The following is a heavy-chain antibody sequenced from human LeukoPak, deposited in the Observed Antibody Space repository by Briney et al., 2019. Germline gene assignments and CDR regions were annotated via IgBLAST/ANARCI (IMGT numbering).Heavy chain of an antibody. D-gene: IGHD6-19*01. J-gene: IGHJ6*02. CDR3: VKGYSSGWTREYYGMDV. CDR1: GFTFSNYA. CDR2: ISGSTGST. V-gene: IGHV3-23*01. Sequence: GGSLRLSCAASGFTFSNYAMNWVRQAPGKGLEWVSLISGSTGSTYYADSVKGRFSISRDNSKNTVYLQMNSLRAEDTALYYCVKGYSSGWTREYYGMDVWGQGTTVTVSS.